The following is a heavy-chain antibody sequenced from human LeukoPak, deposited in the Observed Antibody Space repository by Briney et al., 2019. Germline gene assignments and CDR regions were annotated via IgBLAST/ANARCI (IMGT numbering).Heavy chain of an antibody. V-gene: IGHV3-21*01. Sequence: GGSLRLFCAASGFTFSSYSMNWVRQAPGKGLEWVSSISSSSSYIYYADSVKGRFTISRDNAKNSLYLQMNCLRAEDTAVYYCARDIASHCCVGYWGQGTLVTVSS. CDR1: GFTFSSYS. J-gene: IGHJ4*02. CDR2: ISSSSSYI. D-gene: IGHD2-21*02. CDR3: ARDIASHCCVGY.